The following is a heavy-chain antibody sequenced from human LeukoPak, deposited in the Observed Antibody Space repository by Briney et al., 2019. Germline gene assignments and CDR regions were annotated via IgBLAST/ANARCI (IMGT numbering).Heavy chain of an antibody. J-gene: IGHJ4*02. CDR2: IIPIFGTA. Sequence: GASVKVSFKASEGTFSIYAISWVRQAPGQGLEWMGGIIPIFGTANYAQKFQGRVTITADESTSIAYMELSSLRSEDTAVYYCARVVPIIHGSGSYYDYWGQGTLVTVSS. V-gene: IGHV1-69*13. CDR3: ARVVPIIHGSGSYYDY. CDR1: EGTFSIYA. D-gene: IGHD3-10*01.